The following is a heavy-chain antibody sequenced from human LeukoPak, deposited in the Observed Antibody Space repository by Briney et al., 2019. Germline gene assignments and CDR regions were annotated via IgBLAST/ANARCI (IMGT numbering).Heavy chain of an antibody. CDR1: GVTFSSYE. D-gene: IGHD3-3*01. CDR3: ARDPTGYDFWSGGNWFDP. V-gene: IGHV3-48*03. Sequence: GGSLRLSCAASGVTFSSYEMNWVRQAPGKGLEWVSYISSSGSTIYYADSVKGRFTISRDNAKNSLYLQMNSLRAEDTAVYYCARDPTGYDFWSGGNWFDPWGQGTLVTVSS. CDR2: ISSSGSTI. J-gene: IGHJ5*02.